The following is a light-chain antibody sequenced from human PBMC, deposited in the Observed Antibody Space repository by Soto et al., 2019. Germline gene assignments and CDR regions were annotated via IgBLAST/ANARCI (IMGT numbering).Light chain of an antibody. J-gene: IGKJ2*01. V-gene: IGKV1-5*03. Sequence: DIQMTQSPSPLSASVGDRVTITCRASQTINSFLAWYQQKPGKPPKLLVYRASSLESGVPSRFSGSGSGTEFTLTISNLQPDDFATYYCQQYNHYSSYTFGQGTKLEIK. CDR3: QQYNHYSSYT. CDR2: RAS. CDR1: QTINSF.